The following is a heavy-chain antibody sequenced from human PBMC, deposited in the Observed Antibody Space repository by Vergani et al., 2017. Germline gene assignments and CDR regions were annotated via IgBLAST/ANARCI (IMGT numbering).Heavy chain of an antibody. J-gene: IGHJ6*02. V-gene: IGHV1-2*02. D-gene: IGHD3-22*01. CDR1: GGTFTGYY. CDR2: INPNSGGT. CDR3: AAIYDSSGYSYYYYGMDV. Sequence: QVQLVQSGAEVKKPGSSVKVSCKASGGTFTGYYMHWVRQAPGQGLEWMGWINPNSGGTNYAQKFQGRVTMTRDTSISTAYMELSRLRSDDTAVYYCAAIYDSSGYSYYYYGMDVWGQXP.